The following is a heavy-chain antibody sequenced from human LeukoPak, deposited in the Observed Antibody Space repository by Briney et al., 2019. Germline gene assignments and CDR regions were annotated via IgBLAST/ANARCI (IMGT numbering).Heavy chain of an antibody. Sequence: ASVTVSCTASGYTFTSYYMHWVRQAPGQGLEWMGIINPSGGSTSYAQKFQGRVTMTRDTSTSTVYMELSSLRSEDTAVYYCARVGATEYGYFQHWGQGTLVTVSS. V-gene: IGHV1-46*01. CDR1: GYTFTSYY. CDR3: ARVGATEYGYFQH. J-gene: IGHJ1*01. CDR2: INPSGGST. D-gene: IGHD1-26*01.